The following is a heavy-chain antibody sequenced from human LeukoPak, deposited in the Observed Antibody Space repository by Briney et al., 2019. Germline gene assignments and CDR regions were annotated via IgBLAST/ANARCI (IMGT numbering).Heavy chain of an antibody. Sequence: GGSLRLSCAASGFTFSSYEMNWVRQAPGKGLEWVSYISTTGSSIYYADSVKGRFTISRDNVKNLLYLQMNSLRAEDTAVYYRARVQRGIAVALDYWGQGTLVTVSS. D-gene: IGHD6-19*01. J-gene: IGHJ4*02. CDR2: ISTTGSSI. CDR1: GFTFSSYE. CDR3: ARVQRGIAVALDY. V-gene: IGHV3-48*03.